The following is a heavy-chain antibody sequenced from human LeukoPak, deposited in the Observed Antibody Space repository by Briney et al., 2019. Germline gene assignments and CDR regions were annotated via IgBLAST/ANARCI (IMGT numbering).Heavy chain of an antibody. J-gene: IGHJ4*02. D-gene: IGHD2-15*01. CDR2: ISSSGSTI. CDR3: AREEGYCSGGSCYGDFDY. CDR1: GFTFSSYE. V-gene: IGHV3-48*03. Sequence: GRSLRLSCAASGFTFSSYEMNWVRQAPGKGLEWVSYISSSGSTIYYADSVKGRFTISRDNAKNSLYLQMNSLRAEDTAVYYCAREEGYCSGGSCYGDFDYWGQGTLVTVSS.